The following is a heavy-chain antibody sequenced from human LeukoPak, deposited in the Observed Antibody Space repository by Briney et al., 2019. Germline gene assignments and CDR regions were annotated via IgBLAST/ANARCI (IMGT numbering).Heavy chain of an antibody. CDR3: ASDSSSWAAYYFDY. J-gene: IGHJ4*02. CDR2: INPNSGGT. D-gene: IGHD6-13*01. CDR1: GYTLTGYY. Sequence: ASVKVSCKASGYTLTGYYMHWVRQARGQGLEWMGWINPNSGGTNYAQKFQGRVTMTRDTSISTAYMELSRLRSDDTAVYYCASDSSSWAAYYFDYWGQGTLVTVSS. V-gene: IGHV1-2*02.